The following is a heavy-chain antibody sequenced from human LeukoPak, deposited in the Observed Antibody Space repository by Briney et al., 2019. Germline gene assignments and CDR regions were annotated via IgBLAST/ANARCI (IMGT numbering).Heavy chain of an antibody. CDR2: IYTSGST. V-gene: IGHV4-4*07. J-gene: IGHJ4*02. D-gene: IGHD3-22*01. CDR1: GGSISSYY. Sequence: PSETLPLTCTVSGGSISSYYWSWIRQPAGKGLEWIGRIYTSGSTNYNPSLKSRVTMSVDTSKNQSSLKLSSVTAADTAVYYCARAGYYYDSSGYLPVFDYWGQGTLVTVSS. CDR3: ARAGYYYDSSGYLPVFDY.